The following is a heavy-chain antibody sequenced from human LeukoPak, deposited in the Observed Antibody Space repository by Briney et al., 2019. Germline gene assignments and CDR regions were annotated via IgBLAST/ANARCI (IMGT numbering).Heavy chain of an antibody. CDR2: MWTDRSDK. CDR3: ARGPYYNPSDAFDL. D-gene: IGHD3-10*01. V-gene: IGHV3-33*01. Sequence: GRSLRLSCAASGFIFRNFAMQWVRQAPGKGLEWVGVMWTDRSDKYYADSVKGRFTISRDNSRNALYLQMNSLRAEDTAVYYCARGPYYNPSDAFDLWGQGTVVAVFS. J-gene: IGHJ3*01. CDR1: GFIFRNFA.